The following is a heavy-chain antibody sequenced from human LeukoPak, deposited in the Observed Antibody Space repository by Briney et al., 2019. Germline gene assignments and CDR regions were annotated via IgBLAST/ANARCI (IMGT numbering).Heavy chain of an antibody. CDR1: GFTFSSYA. CDR2: NGDSGGAT. J-gene: IGHJ4*02. D-gene: IGHD2-15*01. CDR3: AKRSCSGGICNFDY. Sequence: GGSLRLSCAASGFTFSSYAMSWFRRATGKGLEWVSANGDSGGATNYADSVKGRFTISRDNSKNTLYLQMNSLRAEDTAVYYCAKRSCSGGICNFDYWGQGTLVTVSS. V-gene: IGHV3-23*01.